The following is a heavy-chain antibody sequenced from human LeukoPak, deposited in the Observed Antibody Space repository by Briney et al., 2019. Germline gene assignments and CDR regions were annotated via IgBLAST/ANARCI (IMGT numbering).Heavy chain of an antibody. CDR3: TTGSTRSDY. J-gene: IGHJ4*02. V-gene: IGHV3-23*01. Sequence: PGGSLRLSCAASGFTFSTYAMGWVRQAPGKGLEWVSDIGSSGGSTYYADSVKGRFTISRDNFKDTLYLEMNSLRAEDTAVYYCTTGSTRSDYWGQGTLVTVSS. CDR1: GFTFSTYA. D-gene: IGHD2-2*01. CDR2: IGSSGGST.